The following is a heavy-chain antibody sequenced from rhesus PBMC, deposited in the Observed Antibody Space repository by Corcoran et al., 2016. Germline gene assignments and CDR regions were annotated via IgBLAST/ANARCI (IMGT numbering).Heavy chain of an antibody. Sequence: QVQLQQWGPGLVKPSETLSLTCAVSGYSISSVYGGSWIRQPPGRGLEWIGYIGSSSGSTNYNPSLKSRVTISKDTSKNQFSLKLSSVTAADTAVYYCARVGSGWCLDYWGQGVLVTVSS. CDR3: ARVGSGWCLDY. D-gene: IGHD2-21*01. J-gene: IGHJ4*01. CDR1: GYSISSVYG. CDR2: IGSSSGST. V-gene: IGHV4-127*01.